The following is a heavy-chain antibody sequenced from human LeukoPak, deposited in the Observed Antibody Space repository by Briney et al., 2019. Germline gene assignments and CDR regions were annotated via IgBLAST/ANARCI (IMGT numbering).Heavy chain of an antibody. CDR2: IYYSGST. V-gene: IGHV4-59*08. CDR1: GGSISSYY. J-gene: IGHJ4*02. CDR3: ARQQYSYGYAYLDY. D-gene: IGHD5-18*01. Sequence: PSETLSLTCTVSGGSISSYYWSWIRHPPEKVLEWIGYIYYSGSTNYNPSLKSRVPISVDTSKNQFSLKLSSVTAADTAVYYCARQQYSYGYAYLDYWGQGTLVTVSS.